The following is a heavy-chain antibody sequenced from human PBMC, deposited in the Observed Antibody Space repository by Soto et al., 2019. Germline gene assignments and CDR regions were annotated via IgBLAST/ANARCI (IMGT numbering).Heavy chain of an antibody. CDR3: ARGERYYYYYYMDV. D-gene: IGHD1-1*01. CDR1: GGSSSGYY. CDR2: INHSGST. Sequence: PSETLSLTCAVYGGSSSGYYWSWIRQPPGKGLEWIGEINHSGSTNYNPSLKSRVTISVDTSKNQFSLKLSSVTTADTAVYYCARGERYYYYYYMDVWGKGTTVTVSS. V-gene: IGHV4-34*01. J-gene: IGHJ6*03.